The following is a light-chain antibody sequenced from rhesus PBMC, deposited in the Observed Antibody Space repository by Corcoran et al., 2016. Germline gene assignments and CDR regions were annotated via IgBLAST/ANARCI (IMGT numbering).Light chain of an antibody. CDR3: QQGYSTPLT. J-gene: IGKJ4*01. CDR2: AAS. CDR1: QDINSW. V-gene: IGKV1-18*01. Sequence: DIQMTQSPSSLSASVGDKVTITCRATQDINSWLAWYQQKPGKAPKLLIYAASSLQSGVPSRFSGRGSGTDYTLTITSLQPGDFATYYCQQGYSTPLTFGGGTKVEFK.